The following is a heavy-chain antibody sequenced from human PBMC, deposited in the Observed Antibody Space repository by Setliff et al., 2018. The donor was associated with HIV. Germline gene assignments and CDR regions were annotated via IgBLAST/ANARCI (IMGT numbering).Heavy chain of an antibody. J-gene: IGHJ4*02. D-gene: IGHD1-26*01. CDR1: GASISTSSFF. V-gene: IGHV4-39*07. CDR3: ARVRAVGPTTAYFDY. CDR2: IYYSGST. Sequence: SETLSLTCTVSGASISTSSFFWGWIRQPPGKGLEWIGSIYYSGSTSYNPSLKSRVTISIDTSKSQFSLKLSSLTAADTAVYYCARVRAVGPTTAYFDYWGQGTLVTVS.